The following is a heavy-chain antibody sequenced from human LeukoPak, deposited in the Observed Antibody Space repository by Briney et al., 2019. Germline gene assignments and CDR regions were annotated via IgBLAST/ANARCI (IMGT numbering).Heavy chain of an antibody. Sequence: GGSLRLSCAASGFTFSSYAMSWVRQAPGKGLEWVSAISGSGGSTYYADSVKGRFTISRDNSKNTLYLQMNNLRAEDTAVYYCAKVFLRDRYCTNGVCYTNDYWGQGTLVTVSS. CDR1: GFTFSSYA. CDR2: ISGSGGST. V-gene: IGHV3-23*01. J-gene: IGHJ4*02. D-gene: IGHD2-8*01. CDR3: AKVFLRDRYCTNGVCYTNDY.